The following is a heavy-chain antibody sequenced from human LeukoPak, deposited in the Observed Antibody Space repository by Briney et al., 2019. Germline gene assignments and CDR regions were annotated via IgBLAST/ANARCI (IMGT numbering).Heavy chain of an antibody. D-gene: IGHD1-20*01. CDR3: AKGGRYNWIHLDY. CDR1: GFTFSNFW. J-gene: IGHJ4*02. Sequence: GGSLRLSCAASGFTFSNFWMHWVRQAPGKGLVWVSRINGDGSSASYADSVKGRFTISRDNAKNTLFLQMNSLRAEDTAVYYCAKGGRYNWIHLDYWGQGTLVTVSS. CDR2: INGDGSSA. V-gene: IGHV3-74*01.